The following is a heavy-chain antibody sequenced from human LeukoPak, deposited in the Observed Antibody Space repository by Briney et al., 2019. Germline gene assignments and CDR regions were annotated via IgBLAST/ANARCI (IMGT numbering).Heavy chain of an antibody. V-gene: IGHV3-30*04. Sequence: GGSLRLSHAASGFTFSSYAMHWVRQAPGKGLEWVAIMAYDGSVKYYAESVKGRFTISTHNSKNTLYLQMNSLRAEDTAVYYCARDPGRRPQTIFDYWGRGTLVTVSS. J-gene: IGHJ4*02. CDR1: GFTFSSYA. CDR2: MAYDGSVK. CDR3: ARDPGRRPQTIFDY. D-gene: IGHD1-14*01.